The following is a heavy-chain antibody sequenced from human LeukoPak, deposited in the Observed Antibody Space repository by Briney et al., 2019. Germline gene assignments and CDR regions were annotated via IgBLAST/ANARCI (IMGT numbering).Heavy chain of an antibody. Sequence: PGGSLRLSCAASGFTFSSYAMSWVRQAPGKGLEWVAVISYDGSNKYYADSVKGRFTISRDNSKNTLYLQMNSLRAEDTAVYYCASRMITFGGVGPYFDYWGQGTLVTVSS. D-gene: IGHD3-16*01. CDR3: ASRMITFGGVGPYFDY. CDR1: GFTFSSYA. V-gene: IGHV3-30-3*01. J-gene: IGHJ4*02. CDR2: ISYDGSNK.